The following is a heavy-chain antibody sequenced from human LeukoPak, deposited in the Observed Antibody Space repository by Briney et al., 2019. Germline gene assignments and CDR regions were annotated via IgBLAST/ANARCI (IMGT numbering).Heavy chain of an antibody. J-gene: IGHJ4*02. CDR2: INRDGITT. CDR3: ARLWGAAMLDY. V-gene: IGHV3-74*01. Sequence: GGSLRLSCAASGFTFSSYWMNWVRQAPGKGLVWVSRINRDGITTTYADSVKGRFTISRDNSKNTLFLQMNSLRAEDTAVYYCARLWGAAMLDYWGQGTLVTVSS. CDR1: GFTFSSYW. D-gene: IGHD5-18*01.